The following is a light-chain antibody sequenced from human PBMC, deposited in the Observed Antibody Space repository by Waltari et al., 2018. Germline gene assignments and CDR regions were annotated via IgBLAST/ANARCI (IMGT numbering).Light chain of an antibody. J-gene: IGLJ1*01. CDR2: DKN. CDR1: SLRDYA. CDR3: SSRDINGNVYV. Sequence: SSELTQDPAVSVALGQMVRITCQGDSLRDYAAIWYRQKPGQAPVLVLYDKNIRPSGIPDRFSGSNSGNTASLTITGAQAEDEADYYCSSRDINGNVYVFGIGTKVTVL. V-gene: IGLV3-19*01.